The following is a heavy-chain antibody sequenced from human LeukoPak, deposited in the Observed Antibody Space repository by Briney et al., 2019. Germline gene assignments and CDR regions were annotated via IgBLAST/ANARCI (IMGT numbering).Heavy chain of an antibody. V-gene: IGHV3-33*06. Sequence: GGSLRLSCAASGFTFSSYGMHWVRQAPGKGLEWVAVIWSDGNNKYYADSVKGRFTISRDNSKNTLYLQMNSLRAEDTAVYYCAKGSYSSGWYESDYWGQGTLVTVSS. D-gene: IGHD6-19*01. CDR3: AKGSYSSGWYESDY. CDR1: GFTFSSYG. J-gene: IGHJ4*02. CDR2: IWSDGNNK.